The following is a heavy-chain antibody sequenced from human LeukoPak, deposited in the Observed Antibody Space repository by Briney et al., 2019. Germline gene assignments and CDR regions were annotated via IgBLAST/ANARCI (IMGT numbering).Heavy chain of an antibody. CDR2: ISYDGSNK. D-gene: IGHD3-10*01. V-gene: IGHV3-30*18. CDR3: AKDLDGSGSYYYFDY. Sequence: GGSLRLSCAASGFTFSSYGKHWVRQAPGKGLEWVAVISYDGSNKYYADSVKGRFTISRDNSKNTLYLQMNSLRAEDTAVYYCAKDLDGSGSYYYFDYWGQGTLVTVSS. CDR1: GFTFSSYG. J-gene: IGHJ4*02.